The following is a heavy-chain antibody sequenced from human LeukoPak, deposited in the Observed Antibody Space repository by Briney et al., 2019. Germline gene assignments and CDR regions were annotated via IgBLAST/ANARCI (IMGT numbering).Heavy chain of an antibody. D-gene: IGHD1-7*01. CDR1: GYSIINDYY. Sequence: SETLSLTCTVSGYSIINDYYWGWIRQPPGNGLEWIGSIFHSGSTYYNPSLRSRLTISVDTSKNQFSLRLSSVTAADTAVYYCARVYVELFSYLDYWGQGALVTVSS. CDR2: IFHSGST. V-gene: IGHV4-38-2*02. J-gene: IGHJ4*02. CDR3: ARVYVELFSYLDY.